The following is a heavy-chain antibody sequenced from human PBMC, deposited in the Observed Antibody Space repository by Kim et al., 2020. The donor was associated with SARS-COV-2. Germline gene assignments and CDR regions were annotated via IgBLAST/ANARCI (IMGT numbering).Heavy chain of an antibody. CDR2: IYHSGST. D-gene: IGHD6-19*01. CDR1: GGSISSSNW. CDR3: ARVQGIAVAGTHHLHILGFDY. V-gene: IGHV4-4*02. J-gene: IGHJ4*02. Sequence: SETLSLTCAVSGGSISSSNWWSWVRQPPGKGLEWIGEIYHSGSTNYNPSLKSRVTISVDKSKNQFSLKLSSVTAADTAVYYCARVQGIAVAGTHHLHILGFDYWGQGTLVTVSS.